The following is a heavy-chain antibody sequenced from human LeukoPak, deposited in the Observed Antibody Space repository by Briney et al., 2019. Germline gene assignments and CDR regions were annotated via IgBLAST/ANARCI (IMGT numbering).Heavy chain of an antibody. J-gene: IGHJ4*02. V-gene: IGHV4-34*01. D-gene: IGHD5-18*01. Sequence: PSETLSLTCAVYGGSFSGYYWSWIRQPPGKGLEWIGEINHSGSTNYNPSLKSRVTISVDTSKNQFSLKLSSVTAADTAVYYCARRGVDTAMVFFDYWGQGTLVTVSS. CDR2: INHSGST. CDR3: ARRGVDTAMVFFDY. CDR1: GGSFSGYY.